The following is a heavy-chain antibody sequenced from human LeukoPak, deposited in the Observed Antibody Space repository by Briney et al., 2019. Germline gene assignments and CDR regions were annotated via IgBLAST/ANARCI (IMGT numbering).Heavy chain of an antibody. V-gene: IGHV4-59*01. CDR2: NDKFGGT. Sequence: GSLRLSCAASGFTFSSYSMNWIRQPPGKGLEWIGNNDKFGGTNYNPSLKSRVTISVDTSKNQFSLKVTSVTAADTAVYYCARNGPHYYDFSGYLDSWGQGALVTVSS. D-gene: IGHD3-22*01. J-gene: IGHJ4*02. CDR1: GFTFSSYS. CDR3: ARNGPHYYDFSGYLDS.